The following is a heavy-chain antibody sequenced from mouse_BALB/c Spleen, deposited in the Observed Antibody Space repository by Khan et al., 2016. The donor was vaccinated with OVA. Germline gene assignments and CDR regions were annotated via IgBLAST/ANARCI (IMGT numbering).Heavy chain of an antibody. Sequence: EVQLVESGGDLVKPGGSLKLSCAASGFIFSSYGMSWVRQTPDKRLEWVATISSGGSYTYYPDSVKGRFPISRDNAKNTLYLQLSSLKSEDTAMYYCARFITTATGDYFGMDYWGRGTSVTISS. V-gene: IGHV5-6*01. D-gene: IGHD1-2*01. CDR1: GFIFSSYG. J-gene: IGHJ4*01. CDR2: ISSGGSYT. CDR3: ARFITTATGDYFGMDY.